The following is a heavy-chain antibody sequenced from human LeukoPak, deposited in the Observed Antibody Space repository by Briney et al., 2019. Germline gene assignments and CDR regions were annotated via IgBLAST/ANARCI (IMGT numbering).Heavy chain of an antibody. Sequence: GGSLRLSCAASGFTFSSYWMHWVRQAPGKGLVWVSRINSDGSSTSYADSVKGRFTISRDNSKNTLYLQMNSLRAEGTAVYYCAKDSQQLPQGYFQHWGQGTLVTVSS. J-gene: IGHJ1*01. CDR3: AKDSQQLPQGYFQH. V-gene: IGHV3-74*01. D-gene: IGHD6-13*01. CDR2: INSDGSST. CDR1: GFTFSSYW.